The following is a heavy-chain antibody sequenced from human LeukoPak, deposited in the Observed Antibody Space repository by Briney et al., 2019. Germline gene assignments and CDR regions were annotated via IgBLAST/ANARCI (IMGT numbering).Heavy chain of an antibody. D-gene: IGHD6-13*01. CDR1: GFTFSNYG. CDR2: IRHDGSET. Sequence: PGGSLRLSCAASGFTFSNYGMHWVRQAPGKGLEWVAFIRHDGSETYYADSVKGRFSISRDNSKTTLHLHMYSLGAEDTAVYYCARDKQLVPYYYYYMDVWGKGTTVTVSS. J-gene: IGHJ6*03. V-gene: IGHV3-30*02. CDR3: ARDKQLVPYYYYYMDV.